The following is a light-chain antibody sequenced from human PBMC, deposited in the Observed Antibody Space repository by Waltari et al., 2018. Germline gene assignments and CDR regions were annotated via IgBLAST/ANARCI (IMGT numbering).Light chain of an antibody. CDR1: SSNIGNNY. CDR2: DNN. J-gene: IGLJ3*02. CDR3: GTWDSSLSAGV. Sequence: QSVLTQPPSVSAAPGQKVTISCSGSSSNIGNNYVSWYQQLPGTAPKLLIYDNNKRPSGIPDRFSGSKSGTSATLGITGLQTGDEADYYCGTWDSSLSAGVVDGGTKLTVL. V-gene: IGLV1-51*01.